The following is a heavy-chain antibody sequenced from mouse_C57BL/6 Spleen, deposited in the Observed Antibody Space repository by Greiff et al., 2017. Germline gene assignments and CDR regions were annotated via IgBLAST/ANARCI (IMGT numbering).Heavy chain of an antibody. CDR2: ISSGSSTF. CDR1: GFTFSDYG. CDR3: ARLDTY. Sequence: EVKLVESGGGLVQPGGSLKLSCAASGFTFSDYGMHWVRQAPEKGLEWVAYISSGSSTFYYADTVKGRFTISRENAKNTLFLQMTSLRSEDTAVYYCARLDTYWGKGTTLTVSS. V-gene: IGHV5-17*01. J-gene: IGHJ2*01.